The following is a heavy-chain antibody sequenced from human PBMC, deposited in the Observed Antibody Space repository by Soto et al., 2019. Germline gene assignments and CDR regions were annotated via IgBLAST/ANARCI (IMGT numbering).Heavy chain of an antibody. D-gene: IGHD1-26*01. J-gene: IGHJ4*02. V-gene: IGHV4-39*01. CDR2: MYYSGRP. CDR1: GDSITSEDYC. Sequence: LQLQESGPGLVKPSETLSLTCSVSGDSITSEDYCWGWIRQSPGTGLEWIGTMYYSGRPYYSPSLQSRVTVSADSSKNHVTHTLTSVTAADTAVYFCARHASIAGAPTHFDYWGQGILVAVSS. CDR3: ARHASIAGAPTHFDY.